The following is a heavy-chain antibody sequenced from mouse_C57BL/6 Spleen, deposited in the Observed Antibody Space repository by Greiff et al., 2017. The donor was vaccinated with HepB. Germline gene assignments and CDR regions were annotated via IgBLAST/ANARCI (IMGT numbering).Heavy chain of an antibody. CDR1: GFTFSSYA. V-gene: IGHV5-4*01. CDR2: ISDGGSYT. D-gene: IGHD1-1*01. Sequence: EVQGVESGGGLVKPGGSLKLSCAASGFTFSSYAMSWVRQTPEKRLEWVATISDGGSYTYYPDNVKGRLTISRDNAKNNMYLQMSHLKSEDTAMYYCARDLSSYDAMDYWGQGTSVTVSS. J-gene: IGHJ4*01. CDR3: ARDLSSYDAMDY.